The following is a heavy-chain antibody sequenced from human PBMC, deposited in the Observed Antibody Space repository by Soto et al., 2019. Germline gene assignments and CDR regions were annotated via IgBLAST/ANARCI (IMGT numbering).Heavy chain of an antibody. J-gene: IGHJ4*02. CDR2: IIPIFGTT. D-gene: IGHD1-26*01. CDR1: GGTFSTYA. Sequence: QVQLVQSGAEVKKPGSSVKVSCKASGGTFSTYAITWVRQAPGQGLEWLGGIIPIFGTTDYARKFQGRVTITAAEFTSTVFIELSSLTSEDTAVYYCARGVGAYYFDYWGQGTLVTVSS. CDR3: ARGVGAYYFDY. V-gene: IGHV1-69*01.